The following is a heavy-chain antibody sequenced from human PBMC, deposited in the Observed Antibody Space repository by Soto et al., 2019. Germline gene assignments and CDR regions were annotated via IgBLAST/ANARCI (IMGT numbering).Heavy chain of an antibody. CDR2: IGSRGDST. CDR1: GFTFSSFA. V-gene: IGHV3-23*01. CDR3: AKDLIYGYNSGRPFDS. Sequence: EVQLLESGGGLVQPGGSLRLSCAASGFTFSSFAMSWVRQAAGKGLEWVSAIGSRGDSTYYADSVKGRFTISRDNSKNTLYLQMNSLRAEDTAVYYCAKDLIYGYNSGRPFDSWGQGTLVTLSS. D-gene: IGHD6-19*01. J-gene: IGHJ4*02.